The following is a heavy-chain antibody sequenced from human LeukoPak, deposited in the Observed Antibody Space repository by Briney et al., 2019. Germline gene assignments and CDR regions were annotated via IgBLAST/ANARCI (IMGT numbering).Heavy chain of an antibody. D-gene: IGHD3-10*01. CDR1: GGSFSGYY. J-gene: IGHJ4*02. V-gene: IGHV4-34*01. Sequence: SETLSLTCAVYGGSFSGYYWSWIRQPPGKGLEWIGEINHSGSTNYNPSLKSRVTISVDTSKNQFSLKLSSVTAADTAVYYCARIVKDFHLWFGELNTYYFDYWGQGTLVTVSS. CDR2: INHSGST. CDR3: ARIVKDFHLWFGELNTYYFDY.